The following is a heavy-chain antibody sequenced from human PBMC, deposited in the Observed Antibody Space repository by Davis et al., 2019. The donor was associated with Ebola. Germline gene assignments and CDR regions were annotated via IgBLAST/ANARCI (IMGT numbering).Heavy chain of an antibody. CDR2: IIPIFGTA. D-gene: IGHD4/OR15-4a*01. V-gene: IGHV1-69*13. J-gene: IGHJ2*01. Sequence: AASVKVSCKASGGTFSSYAISWVRQAPGQGLEWMGGIIPIFGTANYAQKFQGRVTITADESTSTAYMELSSLRSEDTAVYYCARPIDKRCSPGCFDLWGRGTLVTVSS. CDR1: GGTFSSYA. CDR3: ARPIDKRCSPGCFDL.